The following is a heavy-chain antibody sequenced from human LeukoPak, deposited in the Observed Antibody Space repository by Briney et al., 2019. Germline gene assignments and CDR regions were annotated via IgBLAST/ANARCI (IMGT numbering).Heavy chain of an antibody. CDR1: GFTFSSYG. J-gene: IGHJ4*02. D-gene: IGHD6-6*01. CDR3: ARDTYSSSLLGRNSIRF. CDR2: IWYDGSNK. Sequence: GALRLSCAASGFTFSSYGMHWVRQAPGKGLEWVAVIWYDGSNKYYADSVKGRFTISRDNSKNTLYLQMNSLRAEDTAVYYCARDTYSSSLLGRNSIRFWGQGTLVTVSS. V-gene: IGHV3-33*01.